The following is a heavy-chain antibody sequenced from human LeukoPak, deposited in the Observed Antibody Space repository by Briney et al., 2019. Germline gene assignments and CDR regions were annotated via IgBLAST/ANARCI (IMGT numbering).Heavy chain of an antibody. CDR1: GFTFSSYA. Sequence: GALRLSCAASGFTFSSYAMHWVRQAPGKGLEWVAVISYDGSNKYYADSVKGRFTISRDNSKNTLYLQMNSLRAEDTAVYYCARAAPGIVFLLDYFDYWGQGTLVTVSS. V-gene: IGHV3-30-3*01. CDR2: ISYDGSNK. J-gene: IGHJ4*02. CDR3: ARAAPGIVFLLDYFDY. D-gene: IGHD1-26*01.